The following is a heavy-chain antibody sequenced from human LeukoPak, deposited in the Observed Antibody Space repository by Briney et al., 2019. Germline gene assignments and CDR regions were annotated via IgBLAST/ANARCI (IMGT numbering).Heavy chain of an antibody. Sequence: RASVKVSCKASGYTFTSYGISWVRQAPGQGLEWMGWINPNSGGTNYAQKFQGWVTMTRDTSISTAYMELSRLRSDDTAVYYCARSPRHYYDSSGYLYYGMDVWGQGTTVTVSS. V-gene: IGHV1-2*04. D-gene: IGHD3-22*01. J-gene: IGHJ6*02. CDR3: ARSPRHYYDSSGYLYYGMDV. CDR2: INPNSGGT. CDR1: GYTFTSYG.